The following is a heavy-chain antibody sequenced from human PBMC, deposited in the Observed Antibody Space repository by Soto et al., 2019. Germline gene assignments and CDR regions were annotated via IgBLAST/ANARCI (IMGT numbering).Heavy chain of an antibody. D-gene: IGHD3-10*01. V-gene: IGHV4-30-2*01. Sequence: QLQLQESGSGLVKPSQTLSLTCAVSGGSISSGGYSWNWIRQPPGKGLEWIGNIYHRGSTYYNPSPDRRVTTSVDRSTNQFPLKLSSVTAADPAVYFCASEYYYGSGTDFWGQGTLVPVSS. CDR1: GGSISSGGYS. CDR2: IYHRGST. CDR3: ASEYYYGSGTDF. J-gene: IGHJ4*02.